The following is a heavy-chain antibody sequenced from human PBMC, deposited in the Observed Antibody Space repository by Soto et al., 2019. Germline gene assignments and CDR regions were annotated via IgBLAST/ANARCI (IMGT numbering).Heavy chain of an antibody. V-gene: IGHV3-30*04. CDR1: GFTFSSYA. CDR2: ISYDGSNK. J-gene: IGHJ4*02. D-gene: IGHD3-22*01. CDR3: ARDSAKGYYDSSGYKDFDY. Sequence: GGSLRLSCAASGFTFSSYAMHWVRQAPGKGLEWVAVISYDGSNKYYADSVKGRFTISRDNSKNTLYLQMNSLRAEDTAVYYCARDSAKGYYDSSGYKDFDYWGQGTLVTVSS.